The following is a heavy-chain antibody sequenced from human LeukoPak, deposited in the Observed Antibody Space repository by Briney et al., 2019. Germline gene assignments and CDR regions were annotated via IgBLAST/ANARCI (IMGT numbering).Heavy chain of an antibody. V-gene: IGHV3-21*04. J-gene: IGHJ4*02. CDR2: ISSSSSYI. CDR3: ARGRFTTVVTNIRLDY. Sequence: GGSLRLSCAASGFTFSSYSMNWVRQAPGKGLEWVSSISSSSSYIYYADSVKGRFTISRDNAKNSLYLQMNSLRAEDTALYYCARGRFTTVVTNIRLDYWGQGTLVTVSS. D-gene: IGHD4-23*01. CDR1: GFTFSSYS.